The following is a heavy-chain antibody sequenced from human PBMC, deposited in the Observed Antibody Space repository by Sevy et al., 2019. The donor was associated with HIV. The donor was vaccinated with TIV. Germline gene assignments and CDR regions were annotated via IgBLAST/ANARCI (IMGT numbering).Heavy chain of an antibody. CDR2: IYSGGST. D-gene: IGHD3-3*01. CDR1: GFTVSSNY. J-gene: IGHJ4*02. CDR3: AGSLDCWSGYYFDY. Sequence: GGSLRLSCAASGFTVSSNYMNWVRQAPGKGLEWVSVIYSGGSTYYEASVKGRFTISTNNSKNTLYLQMNSLKAEDTSGYYCAGSLDCWSGYYFDYWGQGTLVTVSS. V-gene: IGHV3-53*01.